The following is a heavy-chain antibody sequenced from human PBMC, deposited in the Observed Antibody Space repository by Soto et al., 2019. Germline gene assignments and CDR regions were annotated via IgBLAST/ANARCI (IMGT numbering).Heavy chain of an antibody. V-gene: IGHV1-2*02. CDR2: INPNSGGT. CDR3: ARESGFWSGYYHHDAFDI. J-gene: IGHJ3*02. Sequence: ASVKVSCKASGYTFTGYYMHWVRQAPGQGLEWMGWINPNSGGTNYAQKFHGRVTMTRDTSISTAYMELSRLRSDDTAVYYCARESGFWSGYYHHDAFDIWGQGTMVTVSS. CDR1: GYTFTGYY. D-gene: IGHD3-3*01.